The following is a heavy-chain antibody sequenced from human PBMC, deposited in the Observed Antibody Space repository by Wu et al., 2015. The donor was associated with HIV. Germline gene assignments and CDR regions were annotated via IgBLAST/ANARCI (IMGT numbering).Heavy chain of an antibody. CDR1: GYTFTSYD. J-gene: IGHJ4*02. D-gene: IGHD6-19*01. Sequence: QVQLVQSGAEVKKPGASVKVSCKASGYTFTSYDINWVRQATGQGLEWMGWMNPNSGNTGYAQKFQGRVTMTRNTSIRTAYIELSSLRSEDTAVYYXARQXAYTSGWYIYDYWGQGTLVTVSS. CDR3: ARQXAYTSGWYIYDY. V-gene: IGHV1-8*01. CDR2: MNPNSGNT.